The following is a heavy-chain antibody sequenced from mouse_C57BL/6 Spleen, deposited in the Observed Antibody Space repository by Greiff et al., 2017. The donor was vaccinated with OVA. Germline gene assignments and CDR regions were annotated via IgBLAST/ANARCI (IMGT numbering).Heavy chain of an antibody. J-gene: IGHJ3*01. CDR2: ISSGSSTI. CDR3: ARGGDYDYDEGLAY. D-gene: IGHD2-4*01. CDR1: GFTFSDYG. Sequence: EVQLVESGGGLVKPGGSLKLSCAASGFTFSDYGMHWVRQAPEKGLEWVAYISSGSSTIYYADTVKGRFTISRDNAKNTLFLQMTSLRSEDTAMYYCARGGDYDYDEGLAYWGKGTLVTVSA. V-gene: IGHV5-17*01.